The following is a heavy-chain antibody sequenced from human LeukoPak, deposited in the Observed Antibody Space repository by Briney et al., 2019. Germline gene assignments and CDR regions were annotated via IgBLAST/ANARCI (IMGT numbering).Heavy chain of an antibody. CDR2: ISYDGSNK. CDR1: GFTFSSYG. Sequence: GGSLRLSCAASGFTFSSYGMHWARQAPGKGLEWVAVISYDGSNKYYADSVKGRFTISRDNAKNSVYLQMNSLGADDTAVYYCATYSILNAREFRYWGQGTLVTVTS. V-gene: IGHV3-33*05. J-gene: IGHJ1*01. D-gene: IGHD4-11*01. CDR3: ATYSILNAREFRY.